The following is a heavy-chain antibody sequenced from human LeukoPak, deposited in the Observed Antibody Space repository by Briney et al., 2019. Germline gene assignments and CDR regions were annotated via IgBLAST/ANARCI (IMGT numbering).Heavy chain of an antibody. CDR2: ISASGIGT. J-gene: IGHJ4*02. CDR3: ANLRGSGSSYFDS. V-gene: IGHV3-23*01. Sequence: PGGSLRLSCAASGFTFSTYVMSWVRQAPGKGLGWVSTISASGIGTYSADSVKGRFTVSRDNSKNTLYLQMNSLRAEDTAVYFCANLRGSGSSYFDSWGQGTLVTVSS. D-gene: IGHD3-10*01. CDR1: GFTFSTYV.